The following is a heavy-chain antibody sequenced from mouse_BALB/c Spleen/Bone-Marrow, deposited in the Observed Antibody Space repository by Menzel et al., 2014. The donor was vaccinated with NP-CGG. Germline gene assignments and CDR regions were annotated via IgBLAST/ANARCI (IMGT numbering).Heavy chain of an antibody. CDR3: ARLNYYGSLFV. V-gene: IGHV4-1*02. CDR2: INPDSSTI. D-gene: IGHD1-1*01. Sequence: CGGGLVQPGGSLKLSCAASGFDFSGYWMSWVRQAPGKGLEWIGKINPDSSTINYTPPLKDKFIISRDNAKNTLYLQMSKVRSEDTALYYCARLNYYGSLFVWGAGTTVTVSS. CDR1: GFDFSGYW. J-gene: IGHJ1*01.